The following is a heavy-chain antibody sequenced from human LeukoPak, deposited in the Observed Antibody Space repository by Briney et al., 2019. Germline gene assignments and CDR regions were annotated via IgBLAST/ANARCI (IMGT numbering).Heavy chain of an antibody. CDR2: IYYSGST. V-gene: IGHV4-59*01. J-gene: IGHJ4*02. D-gene: IGHD3-22*01. CDR1: GGSISSYY. CDR3: AREEDDSSGYYFDY. Sequence: SETLSLTCTVSGGSISSYYWSWLRQPPGKGLEWIGYIYYSGSTNYNPSLKSRVTISVDTSKNQFSLKLSSVTAADTAVYYCAREEDDSSGYYFDYWGQGTLVTVSS.